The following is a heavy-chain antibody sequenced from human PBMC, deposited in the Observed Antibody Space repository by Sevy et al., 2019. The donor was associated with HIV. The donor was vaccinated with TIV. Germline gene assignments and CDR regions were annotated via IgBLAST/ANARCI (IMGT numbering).Heavy chain of an antibody. CDR2: VKSKTEGGTT. V-gene: IGHV3-15*01. D-gene: IGHD3-16*01. J-gene: IGHJ1*01. Sequence: GGSLRLPCAASGFNFSNVWMSWIRQAPGKGLEGVGHVKSKTEGGTTDYAAPVRGRFAISRDDSKNTLYLEMTSLKTEDTAVYYCATGGSLFQHWGQGTLVTVSS. CDR1: GFNFSNVW. CDR3: ATGGSLFQH.